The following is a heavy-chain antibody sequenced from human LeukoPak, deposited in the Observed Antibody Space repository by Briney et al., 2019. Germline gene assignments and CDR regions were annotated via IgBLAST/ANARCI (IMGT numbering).Heavy chain of an antibody. D-gene: IGHD5/OR15-5a*01. Sequence: GGSLRLSCAASGFTFDDYAMHWVRQAPGKGLEWVSLISWDGGSTYYADSVKGRFTISRDNSKNSLYLQMNSLRAEDTALYYCAKGVLNYYYYMDVWGKGTTVTVSS. J-gene: IGHJ6*03. CDR3: AKGVLNYYYYMDV. CDR1: GFTFDDYA. CDR2: ISWDGGST. V-gene: IGHV3-43D*03.